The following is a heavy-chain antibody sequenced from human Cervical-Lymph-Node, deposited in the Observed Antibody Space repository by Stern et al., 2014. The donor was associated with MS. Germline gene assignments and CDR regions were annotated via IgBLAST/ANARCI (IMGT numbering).Heavy chain of an antibody. CDR2: ISYDGNTR. D-gene: IGHD3-10*01. Sequence: VQLEESGGGVVQPGRSLRLSCAASGFTFSSYAMQWVRQAPGKGLEWVAVISYDGNTRYYADAVKGRFTISRDNSKNTLSLQMNSPRAEDTAVYYCARTRQARGLDYWGQGTLVTVSS. CDR1: GFTFSSYA. J-gene: IGHJ4*02. V-gene: IGHV3-30-3*01. CDR3: ARTRQARGLDY.